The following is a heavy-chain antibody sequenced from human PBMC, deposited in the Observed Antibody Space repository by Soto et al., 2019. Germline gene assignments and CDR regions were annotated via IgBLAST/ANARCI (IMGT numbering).Heavy chain of an antibody. D-gene: IGHD2-8*01. V-gene: IGHV1-69*02. CDR3: ARVEGTRTTNFYDYMDV. CDR2: IIPKLGIT. Sequence: VQLVQSGAEVKRPGSSVKVSCKAPVGTFSDYNIAWVRQARGQGLEWMGRIIPKLGITNYAHKFQDRVRITADKATSTAYTELTSLRYEVTAVYFCARVEGTRTTNFYDYMDVWGEGTCVTVS. CDR1: VGTFSDYN. J-gene: IGHJ6*03.